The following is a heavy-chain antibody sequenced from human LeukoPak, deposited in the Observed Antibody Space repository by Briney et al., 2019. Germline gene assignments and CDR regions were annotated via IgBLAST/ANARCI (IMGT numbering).Heavy chain of an antibody. CDR1: GGSFSGYY. CDR3: ARRAAMVRGVTPPDY. V-gene: IGHV4-34*01. J-gene: IGHJ4*02. Sequence: PSETLSLTCAVYGGSFSGYYWSWIRQPPGKGLEWIGEINHSGSTNYNPSLKSRVTISVDTSKNQFSLKLSSVTAADTAVYYCARRAAMVRGVTPPDYWGQGTLVTVSS. CDR2: INHSGST. D-gene: IGHD3-10*01.